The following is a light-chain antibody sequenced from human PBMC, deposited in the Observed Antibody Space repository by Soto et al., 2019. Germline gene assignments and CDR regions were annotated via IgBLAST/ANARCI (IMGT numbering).Light chain of an antibody. CDR1: SSDVGVYHY. Sequence: QSALTQPGSVSGSPGQSVTIPGTGTSSDVGVYHYVSWYPPYPDKAPQIMIYDVSKRPSGVPDRFSGLTSDNSAYLPISGPQAEDEADSYCCSSAGSYTFVFGIGTQVPAL. V-gene: IGLV2-11*01. CDR3: CSSAGSYTFV. CDR2: DVS. J-gene: IGLJ1*01.